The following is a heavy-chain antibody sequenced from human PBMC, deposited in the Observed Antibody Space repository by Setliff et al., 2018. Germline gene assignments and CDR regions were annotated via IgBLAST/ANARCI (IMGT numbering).Heavy chain of an antibody. D-gene: IGHD3-22*01. CDR1: GATFSSYG. CDR2: SIPMFGTT. J-gene: IGHJ6*03. Sequence: SVKVSCKASGATFSSYGISWVRQAPGQGLEWMGGSIPMFGTTEYAQKFQGRLTIITDESTNTAFMQLSSLRSDDTAVYYCVREGVDSRSSTDYRYYMDVWGKGTTVTVSS. CDR3: VREGVDSRSSTDYRYYMDV. V-gene: IGHV1-69*05.